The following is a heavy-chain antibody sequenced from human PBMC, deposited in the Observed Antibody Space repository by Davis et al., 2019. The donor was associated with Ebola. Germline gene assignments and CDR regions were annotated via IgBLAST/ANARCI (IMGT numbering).Heavy chain of an antibody. Sequence: GGSLRLSCAASGFTFSVYSMNWVRQAPGKGLEWVSYISSTGSTIYYADSVKGRFTISRDNAKNSLYLQMNSLRAEDTAVYYCVRDYGRGWSSFYYYMDVWGKGTTVTVSS. CDR3: VRDYGRGWSSFYYYMDV. D-gene: IGHD3-10*01. J-gene: IGHJ6*03. V-gene: IGHV3-48*04. CDR1: GFTFSVYS. CDR2: ISSTGSTI.